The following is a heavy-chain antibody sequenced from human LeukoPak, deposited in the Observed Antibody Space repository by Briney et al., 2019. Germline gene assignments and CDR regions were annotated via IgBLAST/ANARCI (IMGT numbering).Heavy chain of an antibody. Sequence: GGSLRLSCAASGFIFSSYGLHWVRQAPGKGLEWVAFIRFDGSNKYYADSVKGRFTISRDNSKNTLYLEMNSLRAEDTAVYYCAKESQLSYSGTFYIDYWGQGTLVTVSS. D-gene: IGHD1-26*01. J-gene: IGHJ4*02. CDR2: IRFDGSNK. CDR3: AKESQLSYSGTFYIDY. CDR1: GFIFSSYG. V-gene: IGHV3-30*02.